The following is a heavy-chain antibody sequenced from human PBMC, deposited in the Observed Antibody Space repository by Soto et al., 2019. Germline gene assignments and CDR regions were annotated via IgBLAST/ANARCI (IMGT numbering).Heavy chain of an antibody. CDR3: ARLAVRGVTQLNWFDP. J-gene: IGHJ5*02. Sequence: GASVRVSYKASGYTFTSYGISWVRQAPGQGLEWMGWISAYNGNTNYAQKLQGRVTMTTDTSTSTAYMELRSLRSDDTAVYYCARLAVRGVTQLNWFDPWGQGTLVTVSS. V-gene: IGHV1-18*01. D-gene: IGHD3-10*01. CDR2: ISAYNGNT. CDR1: GYTFTSYG.